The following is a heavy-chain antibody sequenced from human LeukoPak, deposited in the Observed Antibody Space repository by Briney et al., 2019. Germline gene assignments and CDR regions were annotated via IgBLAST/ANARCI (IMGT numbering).Heavy chain of an antibody. CDR1: GYTLTELS. V-gene: IGHV1-24*01. CDR3: ATAMIWGSYRSYYYYYYMDV. CDR2: FDPEDGET. J-gene: IGHJ6*03. D-gene: IGHD3-16*02. Sequence: GASVKVSCKVSGYTLTELSMHWVRQAPGKGLEWMGGFDPEDGETIYAQKFQGRVTMTEDTSTDTAYMELSSLRSEGTAVYYCATAMIWGSYRSYYYYYYMDVWGKGTTVTVSS.